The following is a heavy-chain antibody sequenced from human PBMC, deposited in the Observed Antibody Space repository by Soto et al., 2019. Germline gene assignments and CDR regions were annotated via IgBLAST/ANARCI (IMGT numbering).Heavy chain of an antibody. V-gene: IGHV2-5*02. J-gene: IGHJ4*02. CDR3: ANRETATGTTGLFDY. CDR1: GSSLSTSGVG. CDR2: IYWDDDK. Sequence: SGPTLVNPTQTLTLTCTFSGSSLSTSGVGVGWIRQPPGKALEWLALIYWDDDKRYSPSLKSRLTITKDTSKNQVVLTMTNMDPVDTDTYQCANRETATGTTGLFDYWGQGTMVTVSS. D-gene: IGHD1-1*01.